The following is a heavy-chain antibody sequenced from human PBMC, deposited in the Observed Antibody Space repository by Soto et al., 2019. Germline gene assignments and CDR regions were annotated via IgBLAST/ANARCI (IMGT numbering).Heavy chain of an antibody. D-gene: IGHD1-26*01. CDR3: ATSVGATLRGYFDY. CDR2: IIPIFGTA. J-gene: IGHJ4*02. Sequence: QVQLVRSGAEVKKPGSSVKVSCKASGGTFSSYAISWVRQAPGQGLEWMGGIIPIFGTANYAQKFQGRVTITADKSTSTAYMELSSLRSEDTAVYYCATSVGATLRGYFDYWGQGTLVTVSS. CDR1: GGTFSSYA. V-gene: IGHV1-69*06.